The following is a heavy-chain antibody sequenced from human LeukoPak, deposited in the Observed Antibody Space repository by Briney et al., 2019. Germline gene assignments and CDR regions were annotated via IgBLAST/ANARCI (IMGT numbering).Heavy chain of an antibody. V-gene: IGHV1-69*13. Sequence: SVKVSCKASGGTFSSYAISWVRQAPGQGLEWMGGIIPIFGTANYAQKFQGRVTITADESTSTAYMELSSLRTEDTAVYYCARVTIFGVVIGCFDYWGQGTLVTVSS. CDR2: IIPIFGTA. CDR1: GGTFSSYA. J-gene: IGHJ4*02. CDR3: ARVTIFGVVIGCFDY. D-gene: IGHD3-3*01.